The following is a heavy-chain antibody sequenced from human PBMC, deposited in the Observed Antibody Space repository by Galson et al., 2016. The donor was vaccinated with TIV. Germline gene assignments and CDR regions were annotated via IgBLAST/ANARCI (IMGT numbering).Heavy chain of an antibody. CDR3: VKANIYLEEIMADGAFDF. V-gene: IGHV3-53*05. CDR1: GLIVTENY. CDR2: IYSDGST. Sequence: SLRLSCAASGLIVTENYMTWVRQAPGKGLEWVALIYSDGSTIYADSVKGRFTISRDNAKNSLYLEMNSLRPEDTAFYYCVKANIYLEEIMADGAFDFWGQGTRVTVSS. D-gene: IGHD3-3*01. J-gene: IGHJ3*01.